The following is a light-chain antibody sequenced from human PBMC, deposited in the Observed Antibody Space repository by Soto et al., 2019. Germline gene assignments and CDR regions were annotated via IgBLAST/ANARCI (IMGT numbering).Light chain of an antibody. CDR3: QEYNNWHPVT. V-gene: IGKV3D-15*01. Sequence: EIVMTQSPATLSASPGERVTLSCRVSQSVSGNLAWYQQKPGQAPRLLIYGAVTRATGIPARFSGRGSGTEFTLTITSLQPEDFAVYYCQEYNNWHPVTFGGGTKVDIK. CDR1: QSVSGN. J-gene: IGKJ4*01. CDR2: GAV.